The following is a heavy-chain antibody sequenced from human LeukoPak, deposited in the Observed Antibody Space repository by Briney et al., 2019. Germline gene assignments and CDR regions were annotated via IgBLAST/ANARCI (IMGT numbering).Heavy chain of an antibody. Sequence: ASVKVSCKASGYTFTSYGISWVRQAPGQGLEWMGWISAYNGNTNYAQKLQGRVTMTTDTSTSTAYMELRSLRSDDTAVYYCALLDYYGSGSYQLFDYWGQGTLVTVSS. CDR2: ISAYNGNT. CDR3: ALLDYYGSGSYQLFDY. D-gene: IGHD3-10*01. CDR1: GYTFTSYG. J-gene: IGHJ4*02. V-gene: IGHV1-18*01.